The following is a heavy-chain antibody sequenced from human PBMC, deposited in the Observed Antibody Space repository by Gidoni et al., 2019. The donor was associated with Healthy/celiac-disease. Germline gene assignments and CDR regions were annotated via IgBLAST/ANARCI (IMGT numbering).Heavy chain of an antibody. CDR3: ARVGMVRGALIDY. J-gene: IGHJ4*02. CDR1: GCSISSGGYY. CDR2: IYDSGST. V-gene: IGHV4-31*03. D-gene: IGHD3-10*01. Sequence: QLQLQESGPGLVKPSQTLSLTCTVSGCSISSGGYYWSWIRQHPGKGLEWIGYIYDSGSTYYNQSLKSRVTISVDTSKNQFSLKLSSVTAADTAVYYCARVGMVRGALIDYWGQGTLVTVSS.